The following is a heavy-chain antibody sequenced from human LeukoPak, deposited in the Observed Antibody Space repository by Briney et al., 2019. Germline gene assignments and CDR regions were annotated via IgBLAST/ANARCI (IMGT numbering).Heavy chain of an antibody. CDR2: IKQDGSEK. D-gene: IGHD6-13*01. CDR3: ARGLAAAGPCMDV. CDR1: GFTFSSYL. V-gene: IGHV3-7*01. Sequence: GGSLRLSCAASGFTFSSYLMSWVRQAPGKGLEWVANIKQDGSEKYYVDSVKGRFTISRDNAKNSLYLQMNSLRAEDTAVYYCARGLAAAGPCMDVWGQGTTVTVSS. J-gene: IGHJ6*02.